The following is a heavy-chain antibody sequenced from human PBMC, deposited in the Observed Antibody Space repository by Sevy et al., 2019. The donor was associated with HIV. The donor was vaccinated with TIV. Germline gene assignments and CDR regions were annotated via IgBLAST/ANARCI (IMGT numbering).Heavy chain of an antibody. D-gene: IGHD3-10*01. V-gene: IGHV1-46*01. Sequence: GESLKISCKASGYTFTRYYMHWVRQAPGQGLEWMGIINPSGGSTSYAQKFQGRVTMTRDTSTSTVYMELSSLRSEDTAVYYCARGPLYGSGNFYYFDYWGQRTLVTVSS. CDR1: GYTFTRYY. CDR3: ARGPLYGSGNFYYFDY. CDR2: INPSGGST. J-gene: IGHJ4*02.